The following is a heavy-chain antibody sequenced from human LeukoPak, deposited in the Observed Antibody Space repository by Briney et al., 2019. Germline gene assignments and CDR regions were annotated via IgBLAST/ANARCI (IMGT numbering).Heavy chain of an antibody. CDR1: GFTFSSYA. J-gene: IGHJ6*03. Sequence: GGSLRLSCAASGFTFSSYAMNWVRQAPGEGLEWVSAISGSGGSTYYADSVKGRFTISRDNAKNSLYLQMNSLRAEDTAVYYCARDSTTAYYYGSGSYYNGGPYYYYYYYMDVWGKGTTVTVSS. D-gene: IGHD3-10*01. V-gene: IGHV3-23*01. CDR2: ISGSGGST. CDR3: ARDSTTAYYYGSGSYYNGGPYYYYYYYMDV.